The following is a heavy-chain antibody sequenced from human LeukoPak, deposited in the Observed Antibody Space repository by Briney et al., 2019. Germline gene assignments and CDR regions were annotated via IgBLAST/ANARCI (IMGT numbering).Heavy chain of an antibody. D-gene: IGHD4-17*01. CDR3: AREKMTTVTPEFDY. CDR1: GFTFSSYG. J-gene: IGHJ4*02. V-gene: IGHV3-9*01. Sequence: GGSLRLSCAASGFTFSSYGMHWVRQAPGKGLEWVSGISWNSGSIGYADSVKGRFTISRDNAKNSLYLQMNSLRAEDTALYYCAREKMTTVTPEFDYWGQGTLVTVSS. CDR2: ISWNSGSI.